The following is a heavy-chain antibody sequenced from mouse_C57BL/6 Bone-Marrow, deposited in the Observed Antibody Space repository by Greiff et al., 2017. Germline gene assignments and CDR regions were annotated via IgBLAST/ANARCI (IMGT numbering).Heavy chain of an antibody. D-gene: IGHD4-1*02. Sequence: VKLQESGAELVRPGASVTLSCKASGYTFTDYEMHWVKQTPVHGLEWIGAIDPETGGTAYNQKFKGKAILTADKSSSTAYMELRSLTSEDSAVYYCQLGGFDYWGQGTTLTVSA. V-gene: IGHV1-15*01. CDR2: IDPETGGT. CDR1: GYTFTDYE. J-gene: IGHJ2*01. CDR3: QLGGFDY.